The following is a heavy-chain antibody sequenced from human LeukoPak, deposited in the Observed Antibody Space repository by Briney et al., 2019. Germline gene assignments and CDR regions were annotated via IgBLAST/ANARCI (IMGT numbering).Heavy chain of an antibody. CDR2: INPNSGGT. D-gene: IGHD3-9*01. CDR3: ASDILTGYSLNDY. J-gene: IGHJ4*02. Sequence: ASVKVSCKAPGYTFTGYYMHWVRQAPGQGLEWMGWINPNSGGTNYAQKFQGRVTMTRDTSISTAYMELSRLRSDDTAVYYCASDILTGYSLNDYWGQGTLVTVSS. V-gene: IGHV1-2*02. CDR1: GYTFTGYY.